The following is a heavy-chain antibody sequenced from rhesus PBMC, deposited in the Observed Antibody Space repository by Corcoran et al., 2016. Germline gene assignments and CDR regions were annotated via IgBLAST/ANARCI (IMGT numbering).Heavy chain of an antibody. CDR2: ISGSSGST. CDR3: AYGDWNFHFDD. Sequence: QVQLQESGPGLVKPSETLSLTCAASGGSVSSSNWWSWIRQPPGKGLEWVGYISGSSGSTYYNPSLKSRVTISTDAAEDRFSQELRSVTAAYTAVYYCAYGDWNFHFDDGGLGVLVTVAS. CDR1: GGSVSSSNW. D-gene: IGHD1-26*01. J-gene: IGHJ4*01. V-gene: IGHV4-65*01.